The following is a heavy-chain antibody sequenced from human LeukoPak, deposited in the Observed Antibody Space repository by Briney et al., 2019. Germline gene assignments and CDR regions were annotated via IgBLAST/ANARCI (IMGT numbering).Heavy chain of an antibody. Sequence: SETLSLTCAVYGGSFSGYYWSWIRQPPGKGLEWIGEINHSGSTNYNPSLKSRVTISVDRSKNQFSLKLSSVTAADTAVYYCARNFENYYDSSGAFDIWGQGTMVTVSS. CDR3: ARNFENYYDSSGAFDI. D-gene: IGHD3-22*01. J-gene: IGHJ3*02. CDR2: INHSGST. V-gene: IGHV4-34*01. CDR1: GGSFSGYY.